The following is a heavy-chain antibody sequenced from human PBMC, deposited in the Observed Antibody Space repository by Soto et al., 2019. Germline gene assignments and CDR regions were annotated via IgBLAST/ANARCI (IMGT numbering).Heavy chain of an antibody. CDR1: GGSISSGGFS. CDR3: ARTSMTRQGPPLL. J-gene: IGHJ4*02. Sequence: QLQLQESDSGLVKPSETLSLTCAVSGGSISSGGFSWSWIRQPPGKGLEWIGYIFHSGNTYYNPSLRSRVTISIDASKNRFSLQLSSVTVADTAVHYCARTSMTRQGPPLLWGQGTLVTVSS. V-gene: IGHV4-30-2*01. D-gene: IGHD5-18*01. CDR2: IFHSGNT.